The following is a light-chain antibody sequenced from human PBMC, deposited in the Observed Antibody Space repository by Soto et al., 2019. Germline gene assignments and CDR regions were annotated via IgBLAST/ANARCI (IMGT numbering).Light chain of an antibody. J-gene: IGLJ1*01. V-gene: IGLV2-11*01. CDR1: SSDVGNYDY. Sequence: QSALTQPRSVSASPGQSVTISCTGTSSDVGNYDYVSWYQQHPGETPKLMIHDVSQRPSGVPDRFSGSKSGNTASLTISGLQAEDDADYYCCSYAGRYTFYVFGTGTKLTVL. CDR2: DVS. CDR3: CSYAGRYTFYV.